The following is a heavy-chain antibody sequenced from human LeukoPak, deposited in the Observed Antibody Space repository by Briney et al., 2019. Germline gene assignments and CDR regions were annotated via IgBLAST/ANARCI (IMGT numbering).Heavy chain of an antibody. J-gene: IGHJ4*02. Sequence: GGSLRLSCAASGFTFSTCSMNWVRQAPGKGLEWVSYISYSSSAIYYADSVKGRFTISRDNAKNSLYLRMNSLRDEDTAVYYCARDSYGSSGYYYVSDYWGQGTLVTVSS. CDR1: GFTFSTCS. V-gene: IGHV3-48*02. CDR2: ISYSSSAI. D-gene: IGHD3-22*01. CDR3: ARDSYGSSGYYYVSDY.